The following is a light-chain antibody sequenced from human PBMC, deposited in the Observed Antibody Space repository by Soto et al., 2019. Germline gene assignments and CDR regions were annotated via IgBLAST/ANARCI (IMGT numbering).Light chain of an antibody. V-gene: IGKV1-33*01. J-gene: IGKJ5*01. CDR2: DAS. CDR1: QDINKN. CDR3: QQYESLPLT. Sequence: DIQMTQSPSSLSASVGDRVTITCRASQDINKNLIWYQQKPGKAPKLLIYDASDLETGVPSRFSGSGSGTGFTFTISSLQPEDFATYYCQQYESLPLTFGQGTRLEIK.